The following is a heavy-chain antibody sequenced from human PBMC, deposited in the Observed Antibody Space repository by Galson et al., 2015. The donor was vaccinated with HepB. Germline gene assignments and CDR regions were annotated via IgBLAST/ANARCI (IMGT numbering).Heavy chain of an antibody. CDR2: ISSSSDYR. CDR1: GFTFSDYY. J-gene: IGHJ4*02. CDR3: ARGDTVEVPSAMPVELFAY. V-gene: IGHV3-11*06. D-gene: IGHD2-2*01. Sequence: SLRLSCAASGFTFSDYYMSWIRQAPGKGPEWLSYISSSSDYRGYADSVKGRFTISRDNAKNSLYLQMNSLRAEDTAVYYCARGDTVEVPSAMPVELFAYWGQGTLVTVSS.